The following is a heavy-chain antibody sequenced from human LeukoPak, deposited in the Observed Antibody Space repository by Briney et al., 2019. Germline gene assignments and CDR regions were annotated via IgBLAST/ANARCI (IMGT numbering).Heavy chain of an antibody. CDR3: VRDLTGGSGD. Sequence: ASVKVSCKASGYTFTDYYMHWVRQAPGQTFEWLAWINPKSGDTHYTQKFQGRVTVTTDTSITSVYVELSGVQADDTAVYYCVRDLTGGSGDWGQGTLVTVSS. D-gene: IGHD6-19*01. J-gene: IGHJ4*02. V-gene: IGHV1-2*02. CDR1: GYTFTDYY. CDR2: INPKSGDT.